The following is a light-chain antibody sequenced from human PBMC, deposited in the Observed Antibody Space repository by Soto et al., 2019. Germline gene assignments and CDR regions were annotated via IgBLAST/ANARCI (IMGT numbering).Light chain of an antibody. Sequence: PGERATLSCRASQTVRSSYLAWYQQTPGQAPRLLIYGASSRATGIPDRFSGSGSGTDFTLTISRLEPEDFAVYHCQYYGSTPPEWAFGQGTKVEFQ. V-gene: IGKV3-20*01. J-gene: IGKJ1*01. CDR1: QTVRSSY. CDR2: GAS. CDR3: QYYGSTPPEWA.